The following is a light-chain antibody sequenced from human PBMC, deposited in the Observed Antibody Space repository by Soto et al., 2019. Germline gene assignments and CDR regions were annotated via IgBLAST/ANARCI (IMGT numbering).Light chain of an antibody. CDR1: QTISSW. CDR3: QHYDYYSGT. Sequence: DIQMTQSPSTLSASVGDRVTITCRASQTISSWLAGYQKKPGKATKLLIYRASSLESGVPSRFSGSGSGAEYPLTISSLQHDDFATDYGQHYDYYSGTFGPGTEVDSK. V-gene: IGKV1-5*03. CDR2: RAS. J-gene: IGKJ3*01.